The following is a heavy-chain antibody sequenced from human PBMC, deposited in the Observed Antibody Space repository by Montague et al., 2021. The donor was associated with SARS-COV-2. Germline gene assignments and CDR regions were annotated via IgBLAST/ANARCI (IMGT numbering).Heavy chain of an antibody. D-gene: IGHD3-22*01. CDR3: AREAYYYDSSGYYGGGYYYYYGMDV. Sequence: SETLSLTCTVSGGSISSSYYWGWIRQPPGKGLEWIGSIYYSRSTYYNPSLKSRVTISVDTSKDQFSLQLSSVTAADTAVYYCAREAYYYDSSGYYGGGYYYYYGMDVWGQGTTVTVSS. CDR1: GGSISSSYY. J-gene: IGHJ6*02. CDR2: IYYSRST. V-gene: IGHV4-39*02.